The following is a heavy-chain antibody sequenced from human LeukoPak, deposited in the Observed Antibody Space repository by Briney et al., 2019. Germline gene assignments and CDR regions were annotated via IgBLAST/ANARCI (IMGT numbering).Heavy chain of an antibody. CDR3: ARQNTAFDAFDI. CDR1: GFTFSNYW. V-gene: IGHV3-74*01. CDR2: IKRDGSRT. J-gene: IGHJ3*02. Sequence: EPGGSLRLSCAASGFTFSNYWMHWARQAPGKGLVWVSRIKRDGSRTLYADSLMGRCFVSRDNAKKTLYLQINSRRAEDTAVYYCARQNTAFDAFDIWGQGTTVTVS. D-gene: IGHD2-2*02.